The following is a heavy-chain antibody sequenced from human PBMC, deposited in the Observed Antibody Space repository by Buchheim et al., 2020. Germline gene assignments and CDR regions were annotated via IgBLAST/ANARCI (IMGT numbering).Heavy chain of an antibody. D-gene: IGHD6-19*01. CDR3: ARGSGGHDN. Sequence: EVQLVESGGGLVQPGGSLRLSCVASGLTFSRHWMTWVRQAPGKGLEWVANIKQDGGEEYYVDSVKGRFPISRDNAKNSLHLQMNSLRAEDTAVYYCARGSGGHDNWGQGTL. CDR2: IKQDGGEE. J-gene: IGHJ4*02. V-gene: IGHV3-7*01. CDR1: GLTFSRHW.